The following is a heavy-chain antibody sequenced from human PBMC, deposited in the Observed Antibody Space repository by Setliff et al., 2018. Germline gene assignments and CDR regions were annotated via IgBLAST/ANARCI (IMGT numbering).Heavy chain of an antibody. CDR2: IYYSGST. CDR3: ARGRGISMIVVVTHDAFDI. Sequence: ETLSLTCTVSGGSISSYYWGWIRQSPGKGLEWIGSIYYSGSTYYNPSLKSRVTISVDTSKNQFSLKLSSVTAADTAVYYCARGRGISMIVVVTHDAFDIWGQGTMVTVSS. CDR1: GGSISSYY. J-gene: IGHJ3*02. D-gene: IGHD3-22*01. V-gene: IGHV4-39*07.